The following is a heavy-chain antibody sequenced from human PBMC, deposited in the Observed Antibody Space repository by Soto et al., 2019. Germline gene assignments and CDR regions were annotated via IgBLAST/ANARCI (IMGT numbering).Heavy chain of an antibody. CDR3: ARWSALLTMMNYFDY. V-gene: IGHV4-31*03. J-gene: IGHJ4*02. Sequence: QVQLQESGPGLVKPSQTLSLTCTVSGGSISSGGYYWSWIRQHPGKGLEWIGYIYYSGSTYYNPSLKSRVTISVDTSKNQFSPKLSSVTAADTAVYYCARWSALLTMMNYFDYWGQGTLVTVSS. D-gene: IGHD3-10*01. CDR1: GGSISSGGYY. CDR2: IYYSGST.